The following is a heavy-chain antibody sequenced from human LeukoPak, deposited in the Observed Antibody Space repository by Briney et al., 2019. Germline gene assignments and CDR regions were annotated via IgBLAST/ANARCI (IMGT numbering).Heavy chain of an antibody. J-gene: IGHJ4*02. D-gene: IGHD2-2*01. CDR3: ARSPSSPSCYHFDY. CDR1: GFTFSSYA. Sequence: GGSLRLSCAASGFTFSSYAMHWVRQAPGKGLEWVAVISYDGSNKYYADSVKGRFTISRDNSKNTLYLQMNSLRAEDTAVYYCARSPSSPSCYHFDYWGQGTLVTVSS. V-gene: IGHV3-30-3*01. CDR2: ISYDGSNK.